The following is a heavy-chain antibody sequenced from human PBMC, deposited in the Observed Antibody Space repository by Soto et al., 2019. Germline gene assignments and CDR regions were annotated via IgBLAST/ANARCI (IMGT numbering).Heavy chain of an antibody. V-gene: IGHV3-23*01. CDR2: ISGSGGST. CDR3: AKDVVVVVVAATYTDRDAFDI. CDR1: GFTFSSYA. Sequence: PGGSLRLSCAASGFTFSSYAMSWVRQAPGKGLEWVSAISGSGGSTYYADSVKGRFTISRDNSKNTLYLQMNSLRAEDTAVYYCAKDVVVVVVAATYTDRDAFDIWGQGTMVTVSS. J-gene: IGHJ3*02. D-gene: IGHD2-15*01.